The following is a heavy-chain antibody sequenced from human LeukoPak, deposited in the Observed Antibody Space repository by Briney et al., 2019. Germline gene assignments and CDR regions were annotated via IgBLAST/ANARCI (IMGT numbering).Heavy chain of an antibody. CDR2: ISSSGDTT. D-gene: IGHD6-13*01. Sequence: PGGSLRLSCAGSGFTFSSYAMSWVRQAPGKGLEWVSAISSSGDTTYYADFVKGRLTISRDNSKNTLYLQMNSLRAEDTAVYYCAKGRIAAADSRGNYFDYRGQGTLVSVSS. V-gene: IGHV3-23*01. J-gene: IGHJ4*02. CDR1: GFTFSSYA. CDR3: AKGRIAAADSRGNYFDY.